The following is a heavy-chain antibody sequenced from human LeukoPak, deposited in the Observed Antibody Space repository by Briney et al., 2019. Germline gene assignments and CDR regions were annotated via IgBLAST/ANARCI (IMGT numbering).Heavy chain of an antibody. Sequence: GGSLRLSCAASGLTFSDYDMSWIRQAPGKGLEWVSYISSSGTTIYYADSVKGRFTISRDNAKNSLYLQMNSLRAEDTAVYFCARWDSSGCLDYWGQGTLVTVSS. D-gene: IGHD3-22*01. CDR3: ARWDSSGCLDY. J-gene: IGHJ4*02. CDR1: GLTFSDYD. CDR2: ISSSGTTI. V-gene: IGHV3-11*01.